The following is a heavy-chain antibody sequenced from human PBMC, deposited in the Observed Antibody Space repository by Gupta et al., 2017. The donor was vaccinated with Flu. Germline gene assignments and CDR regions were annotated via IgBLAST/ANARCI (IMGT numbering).Heavy chain of an antibody. D-gene: IGHD4-17*01. CDR3: ARAADYGDYLGGFDY. Sequence: QVQLQQWGAGLLKPSETLSLTCAVYGGSFSGYYWSWIRQPPGKGLEWIGEINHSGSTNYNPSRKSRVTISVDTSKNQFSLKLSSVTAADTAVYYCARAADYGDYLGGFDYWGQGTLVTVSS. CDR1: GGSFSGYY. V-gene: IGHV4-34*01. J-gene: IGHJ4*02. CDR2: INHSGST.